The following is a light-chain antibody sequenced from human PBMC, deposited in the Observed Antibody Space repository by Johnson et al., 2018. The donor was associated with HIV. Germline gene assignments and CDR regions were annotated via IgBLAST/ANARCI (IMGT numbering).Light chain of an antibody. CDR3: GTWDSSLSAYV. Sequence: QSVLTQPPSVSAAPGQKVTISCSGSSSNIGSNYVSWYQQLPGTAPKLLIYDNNKRPSGIPDRFSGSKSGSSATLGITGLQTGDEADYYCGTWDSSLSAYVSDTTTKVTVL. CDR2: DNN. J-gene: IGLJ1*01. CDR1: SSNIGSNY. V-gene: IGLV1-51*01.